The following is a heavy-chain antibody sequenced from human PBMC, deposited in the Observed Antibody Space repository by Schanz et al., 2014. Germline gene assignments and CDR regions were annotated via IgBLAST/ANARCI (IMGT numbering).Heavy chain of an antibody. D-gene: IGHD3-10*01. J-gene: IGHJ6*02. Sequence: QVQLVQSGAEVKKPGASVKVSCKASGYTFISYGIKWVRQAPGQGLEWMGWISAYNGHTDYAQKLQGRVTLTTDTSTSTAYIELRTLRSDDTAVYYCARAKRFGHSDAWGQGTTVTVSS. V-gene: IGHV1-18*01. CDR1: GYTFISYG. CDR2: ISAYNGHT. CDR3: ARAKRFGHSDA.